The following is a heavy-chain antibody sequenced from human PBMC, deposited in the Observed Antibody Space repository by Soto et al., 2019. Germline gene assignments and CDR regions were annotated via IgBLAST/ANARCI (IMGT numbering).Heavy chain of an antibody. V-gene: IGHV4-31*03. Sequence: SETLSLTCTVSGGSISSGGYYWNWIRQHPGKGLEWIGYIYYIGSTYYNPSLKSRVTISLDTSKNQFSLKLSSVTAADTAVYYCARVRGYSYGLKDYWGQGTLVTVSS. CDR2: IYYIGST. CDR1: GGSISSGGYY. D-gene: IGHD5-18*01. CDR3: ARVRGYSYGLKDY. J-gene: IGHJ4*02.